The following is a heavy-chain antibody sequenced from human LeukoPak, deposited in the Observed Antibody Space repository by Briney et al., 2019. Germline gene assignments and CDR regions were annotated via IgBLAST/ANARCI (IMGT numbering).Heavy chain of an antibody. J-gene: IGHJ4*02. CDR2: IWYDESNK. Sequence: GGSLRLSCAASGFTFSSYGMHWIRQAPAKGLEWVAVIWYDESNKYYADSVKGRFTISRDNSKNTLYLQMNSLRAEDTAVYYCARAWELQPIDYWGQGTLVTVSS. CDR3: ARAWELQPIDY. V-gene: IGHV3-33*01. D-gene: IGHD1-26*01. CDR1: GFTFSSYG.